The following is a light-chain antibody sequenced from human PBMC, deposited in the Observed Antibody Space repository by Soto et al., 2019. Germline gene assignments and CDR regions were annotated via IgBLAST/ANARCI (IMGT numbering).Light chain of an antibody. J-gene: IGLJ2*01. CDR1: SSNIGSNT. CDR2: SNN. Sequence: QAVLTQPPSSSGTPGQRVTISGSGSSSNIGSNTGNWYQQLPGTAPKLLIYSNNQRPSGVPDRFSGSKSGTSASLAISGLQSEDEADYYCAAWDDSLNGVVFGGGTKLTVL. V-gene: IGLV1-44*01. CDR3: AAWDDSLNGVV.